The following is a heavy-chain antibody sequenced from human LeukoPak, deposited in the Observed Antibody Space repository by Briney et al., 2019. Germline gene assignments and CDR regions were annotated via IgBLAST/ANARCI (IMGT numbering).Heavy chain of an antibody. CDR3: AKDRGAYCSSTSCSEYFQH. J-gene: IGHJ1*01. CDR2: RRYDGSNK. Sequence: GGSLRLSSAASGFTFSSYGMPWVRQAPGKGLEWVAFRRYDGSNKYYADSVKGRFTISRDNSKNTLYLQMNSLRAEDTAVYYCAKDRGAYCSSTSCSEYFQHWGQGTLVTVSS. D-gene: IGHD2-2*01. CDR1: GFTFSSYG. V-gene: IGHV3-30*02.